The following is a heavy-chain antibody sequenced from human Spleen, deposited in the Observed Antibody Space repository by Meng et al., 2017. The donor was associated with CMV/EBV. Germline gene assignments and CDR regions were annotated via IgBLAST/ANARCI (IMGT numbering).Heavy chain of an antibody. J-gene: IGHJ3*02. Sequence: GGSLRLSCAASGFTFSSYWMSWVRQAPGKGLEWVANIKQDGSEKYYVDSVKGRFTISRDNSKNTLYLQMNSLRAEDTAVYYCAKETLYYDAFDIWGQGTMVTVS. CDR3: AKETLYYDAFDI. CDR1: GFTFSSYW. D-gene: IGHD3-10*01. CDR2: IKQDGSEK. V-gene: IGHV3-7*01.